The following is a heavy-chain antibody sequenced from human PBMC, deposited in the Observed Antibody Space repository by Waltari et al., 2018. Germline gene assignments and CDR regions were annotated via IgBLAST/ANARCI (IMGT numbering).Heavy chain of an antibody. Sequence: QVQLVQSGAEVKKPGSSVKVSCKASGGTFSSYAISWVRQAPGQGLEWMGGIIPVCGTANDAQKVRGRVTSTADESTSTAYMELSSLGSEDTAVYYCARDRGVGSGSYFGYWGQGTLVTVSS. V-gene: IGHV1-69*12. CDR1: GGTFSSYA. CDR2: IIPVCGTA. CDR3: ARDRGVGSGSYFGY. D-gene: IGHD3-10*01. J-gene: IGHJ4*02.